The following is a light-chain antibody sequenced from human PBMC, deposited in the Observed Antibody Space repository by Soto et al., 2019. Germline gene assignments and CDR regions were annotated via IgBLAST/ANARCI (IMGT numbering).Light chain of an antibody. CDR2: QAS. J-gene: IGKJ2*01. Sequence: DTRMTQSPSTLSASVGDRVTITCRASQSTTTWLARYQQKPGKAPKVLIYQASILESGVPPRFSGSGSGTEFTLTISSLQPDDFGTYYCQQYSSHPYTFGQGTKLEIK. CDR3: QQYSSHPYT. CDR1: QSTTTW. V-gene: IGKV1-5*03.